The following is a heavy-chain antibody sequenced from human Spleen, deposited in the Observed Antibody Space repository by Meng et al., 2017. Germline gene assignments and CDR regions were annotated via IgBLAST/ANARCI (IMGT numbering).Heavy chain of an antibody. CDR2: ISISGEKT. Sequence: GESLKISCAASGLTFSRYAMSWVRQPPGKGLEWVASISISGEKTYYADAVKGRFTVARDNSKSTLYLQMNSLRADDTATYYCAKEIRPNDYWGQGTMVTVSS. V-gene: IGHV3-23*01. CDR1: GLTFSRYA. CDR3: AKEIRPNDY. J-gene: IGHJ4*02.